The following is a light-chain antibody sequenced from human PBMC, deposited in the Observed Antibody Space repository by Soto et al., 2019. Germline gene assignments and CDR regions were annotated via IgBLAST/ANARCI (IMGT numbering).Light chain of an antibody. V-gene: IGKV1-5*01. Sequence: DIQMTQSPSTLSASVGDRVTITCRASQSISSWLAWYQHKQGKAPEFLLYVGSTSGSGVPSRFRGRGYGTEFTLTISNLQPNDFATYYSQHYSNHMWSFGQGTKVDIK. J-gene: IGKJ1*01. CDR3: QHYSNHMWS. CDR1: QSISSW. CDR2: VGS.